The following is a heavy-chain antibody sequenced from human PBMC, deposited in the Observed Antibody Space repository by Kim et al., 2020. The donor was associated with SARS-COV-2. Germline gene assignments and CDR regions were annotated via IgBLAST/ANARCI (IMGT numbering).Heavy chain of an antibody. CDR1: GFTFSSYA. J-gene: IGHJ6*02. CDR3: ARDRADTFGGVDCLDV. V-gene: IGHV3-30*04. D-gene: IGHD3-16*01. CDR2: ISYDGSNK. Sequence: GGSLRLSCAASGFTFSSYAMHWVRQAPGKGLEWVAVISYDGSNKYYADSVKGRFTISRDNSKNTLYLQMNSLRAEDTAVYYCARDRADTFGGVDCLDVWGRGTTVTVSS.